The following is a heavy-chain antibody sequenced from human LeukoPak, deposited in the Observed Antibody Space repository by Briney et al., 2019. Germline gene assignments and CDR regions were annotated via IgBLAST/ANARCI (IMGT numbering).Heavy chain of an antibody. Sequence: PSETLSLTCTVSGGSISSYYWSWIRQPPGKGLEWIGYIYYSGSTNYNPSLKSRVTISVDTSKNQFSPKLSSVTAADTAVYYCARAKRYSSSWMDYWGQGTLVTVSS. D-gene: IGHD6-13*01. CDR3: ARAKRYSSSWMDY. V-gene: IGHV4-59*01. CDR1: GGSISSYY. CDR2: IYYSGST. J-gene: IGHJ4*02.